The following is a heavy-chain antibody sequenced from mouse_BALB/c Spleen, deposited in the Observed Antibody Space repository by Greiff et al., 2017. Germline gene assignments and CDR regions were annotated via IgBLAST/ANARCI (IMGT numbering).Heavy chain of an antibody. Sequence: VQLQQSGPGLVKPSQSLSLTCTVTGYSITSDYAWNWIRQFPGNKLEWMGYISYSGSTSYNPSLKSRISITRDTSKNQFFLQLNSVTTEDTATYYGAKGANWEFAYWGQGTLVTVSA. D-gene: IGHD4-1*01. V-gene: IGHV3-2*02. CDR3: AKGANWEFAY. J-gene: IGHJ3*01. CDR2: ISYSGST. CDR1: GYSITSDYA.